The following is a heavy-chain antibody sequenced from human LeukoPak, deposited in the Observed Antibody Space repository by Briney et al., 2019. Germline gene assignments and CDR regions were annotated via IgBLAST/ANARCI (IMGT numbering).Heavy chain of an antibody. Sequence: PSVTLSLTCTVSGGSISSYYWSWIRHPPGKGLVWIGYIYYSGSTNYNPSLKSRVTISVDTSKNQFSLKLSSVTAADTAVYYCARAPLLDYYMDVWAKGPRSPSP. CDR2: IYYSGST. CDR1: GGSISSYY. D-gene: IGHD2/OR15-2a*01. J-gene: IGHJ6*03. V-gene: IGHV4-59*01. CDR3: ARAPLLDYYMDV.